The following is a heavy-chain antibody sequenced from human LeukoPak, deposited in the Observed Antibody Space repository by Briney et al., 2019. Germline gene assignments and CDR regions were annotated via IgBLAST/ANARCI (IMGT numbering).Heavy chain of an antibody. Sequence: GGSLRLSCAASGFTFSDYYMSWIRQAPGKGLEWVSYISSSGSTIYYADSVKGRFTISRDNAKNSLYLQMNSLRAEDTAVYYCAKSIPYYYDSSGYCDYWGQGTLVTVSS. D-gene: IGHD3-22*01. CDR3: AKSIPYYYDSSGYCDY. V-gene: IGHV3-11*04. CDR1: GFTFSDYY. CDR2: ISSSGSTI. J-gene: IGHJ4*02.